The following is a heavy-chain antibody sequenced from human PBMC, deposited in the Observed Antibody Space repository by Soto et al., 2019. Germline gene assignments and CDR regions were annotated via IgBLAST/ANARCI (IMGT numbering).Heavy chain of an antibody. CDR2: MNPYNGNT. CDR1: GYTFNTYD. CDR3: ARRKERSGPHYFDY. V-gene: IGHV1-8*01. J-gene: IGHJ4*02. Sequence: SVKVSCKASGYTFNTYDIYWMRQASGQGLEWMGWMNPYNGNTGYAQKFQGRVTVTRNTSISTVYMELSGLRPDDTAVYYCARRKERSGPHYFDYWGQGSQVTVSS.